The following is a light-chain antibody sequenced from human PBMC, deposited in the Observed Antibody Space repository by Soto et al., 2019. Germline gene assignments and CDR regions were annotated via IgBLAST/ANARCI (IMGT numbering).Light chain of an antibody. Sequence: QSVLGQPAAVSGAPGQSIPISCTGTNSYVGGYNYVSWYQQHPGKAPKLMIYDVSNRPSGVSNRFSGSKSGNTASLTISGLQAEDEADYYCSSYTSSSTYVFGTGTKVTVL. V-gene: IGLV2-14*01. CDR1: NSYVGGYNY. J-gene: IGLJ1*01. CDR2: DVS. CDR3: SSYTSSSTYV.